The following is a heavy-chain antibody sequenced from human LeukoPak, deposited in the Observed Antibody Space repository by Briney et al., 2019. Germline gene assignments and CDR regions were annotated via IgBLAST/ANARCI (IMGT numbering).Heavy chain of an antibody. CDR3: ARSLGYCTGATCYSFDS. V-gene: IGHV4-39*01. Sequence: RPSETLSLTCTVSGGSISTSGYYWGWIRQPPGKGLEWIGIIYYSGTTYYNQSLKSRVTISVDTSKNQFSLTVNSVTAADTAVYYCARSLGYCTGATCYSFDSWGQGTLVTVSS. J-gene: IGHJ4*02. D-gene: IGHD2-8*02. CDR1: GGSISTSGYY. CDR2: IYYSGTT.